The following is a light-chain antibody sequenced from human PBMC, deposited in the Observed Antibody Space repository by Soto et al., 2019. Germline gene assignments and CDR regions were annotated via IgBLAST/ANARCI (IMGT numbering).Light chain of an antibody. V-gene: IGKV3D-15*01. Sequence: EIVLTQSPDTLCLSPGESATLSCRASQNVGNYLAWYQQQPGQSPRLLLYAASTRASVIPPRFRGSASGTDFTLNIKYLRSEDTAVYYCQQNNSWFTFGGGTRVEI. CDR1: QNVGNY. CDR3: QQNNSWFT. CDR2: AAS. J-gene: IGKJ4*01.